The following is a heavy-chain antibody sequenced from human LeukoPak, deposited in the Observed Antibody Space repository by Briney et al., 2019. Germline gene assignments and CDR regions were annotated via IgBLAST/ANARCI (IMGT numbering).Heavy chain of an antibody. CDR3: AKDRRRYYDSSGYYYHDY. J-gene: IGHJ4*02. V-gene: IGHV1-24*01. Sequence: GASVKVSCKVSGYTLTELSMHWVRQAPGKGLEWMGGFDPEDGETIYAQKFQGRVTMTEDTSTDTAYMELSSLRSEDTAVYYCAKDRRRYYDSSGYYYHDYWGQGTLVTVSS. CDR2: FDPEDGET. D-gene: IGHD3-22*01. CDR1: GYTLTELS.